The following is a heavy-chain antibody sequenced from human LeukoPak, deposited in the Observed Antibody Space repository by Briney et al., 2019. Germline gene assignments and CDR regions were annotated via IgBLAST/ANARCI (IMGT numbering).Heavy chain of an antibody. CDR3: VRDGEGVAISVNYWFDP. V-gene: IGHV1-8*01. D-gene: IGHD3-10*01. J-gene: IGHJ5*02. CDR1: GFTFTSYD. Sequence: ASVKVSCKASGFTFTSYDINWVRQAAGQGLEWMGWMNPNDGNTGYAQKFQGRVTMTRDTTISTAYMELRSLRSEDTAVYYCVRDGEGVAISVNYWFDPWGQGTLVTVSS. CDR2: MNPNDGNT.